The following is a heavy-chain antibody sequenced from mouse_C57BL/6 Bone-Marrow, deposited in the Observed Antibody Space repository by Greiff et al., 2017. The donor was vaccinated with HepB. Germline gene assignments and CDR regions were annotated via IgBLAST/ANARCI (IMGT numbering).Heavy chain of an antibody. J-gene: IGHJ2*01. D-gene: IGHD3-3*01. CDR3: ARKGDSYRYFDY. CDR2: IDPSDSYT. V-gene: IGHV1-50*01. Sequence: QVQLKESGAELVKPGASVKLSCKASGYTFTSYWMQWVKQRPGQGLEWIGEIDPSDSYTNYNQKFKGKATLTVDTSSSTAYMQLSSLTSEDSAVYYCARKGDSYRYFDYWGQGTTLTVSS. CDR1: GYTFTSYW.